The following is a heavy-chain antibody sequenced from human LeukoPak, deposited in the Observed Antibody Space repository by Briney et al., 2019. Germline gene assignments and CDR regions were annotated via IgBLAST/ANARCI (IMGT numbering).Heavy chain of an antibody. CDR2: ISWNSGSI. CDR3: AKDKAHYYGSGSYPDY. J-gene: IGHJ4*02. V-gene: IGHV3-9*01. CDR1: GFTFYDYA. Sequence: GGSLRLSCAASGFTFYDYAMHWLRQAPGKGLEWVSGISWNSGSIGYADSVKGRFTISRDNAKNSLYLQMNSLRAEDTALYYCAKDKAHYYGSGSYPDYWGQGTLVTVSS. D-gene: IGHD3-10*01.